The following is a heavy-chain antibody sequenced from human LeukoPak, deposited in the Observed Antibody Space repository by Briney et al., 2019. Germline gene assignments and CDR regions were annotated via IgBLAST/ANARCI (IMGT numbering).Heavy chain of an antibody. D-gene: IGHD2-15*01. CDR2: INPNSGGT. Sequence: GASVKVSCKASGYTFTGYYMHWVRQAPGQGLEWMGWINPNSGGTNYAQKFQGRVTLTRDTSISTAYMELSRLREADTAVYICAILVVAATFDYWGQGTLVTVSS. V-gene: IGHV1-2*02. J-gene: IGHJ4*02. CDR1: GYTFTGYY. CDR3: AILVVAATFDY.